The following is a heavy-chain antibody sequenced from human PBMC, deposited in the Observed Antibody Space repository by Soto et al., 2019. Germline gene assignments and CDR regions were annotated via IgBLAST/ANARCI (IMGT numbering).Heavy chain of an antibody. V-gene: IGHV4-39*01. Sequence: SETQSLTCTVSGGSISSSGYYWGWVRQPPGRGLEWIGYIYYGGSPYYNPSLKSRVTISVDTSKNQFSLNLSSVTAADTAVYYCAVPAASVAGASGTYYYYGMDVWGQGTTVTVSS. CDR1: GGSISSSGYY. CDR3: AVPAASVAGASGTYYYYGMDV. CDR2: IYYGGSP. J-gene: IGHJ6*02. D-gene: IGHD6-19*01.